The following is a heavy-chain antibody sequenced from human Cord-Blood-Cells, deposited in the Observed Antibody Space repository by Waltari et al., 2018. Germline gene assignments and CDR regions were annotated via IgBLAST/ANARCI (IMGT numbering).Heavy chain of an antibody. CDR3: ARDGGYCSSTSCYAFDI. D-gene: IGHD2-2*01. J-gene: IGHJ3*02. CDR1: GYTFTGYY. Sequence: QVQLVQSGAEVKKPGASVKVSCKASGYTFTGYYMHWVRQAAGQGREWMGWINPNSGGTNYAQKFQGRVTMTRDTSISTAYMELSRLRSDDTAVYYCARDGGYCSSTSCYAFDIWGQGTMVTVSS. V-gene: IGHV1-2*02. CDR2: INPNSGGT.